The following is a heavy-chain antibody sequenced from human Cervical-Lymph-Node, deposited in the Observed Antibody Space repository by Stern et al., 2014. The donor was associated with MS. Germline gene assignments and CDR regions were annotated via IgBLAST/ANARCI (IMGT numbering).Heavy chain of an antibody. CDR2: IYWDDSK. Sequence: QITLKESGPTLVKPTQTLTLTCTFSGFSLSTSGVGVGWIRQPPGKALEWLAFIYWDDSKHYSPSLKNRLTITKDTSKNQVALTMNNMDPVDTATFYCATHAPGVVPAALDYWGQGTLVTVS. CDR1: GFSLSTSGVG. CDR3: ATHAPGVVPAALDY. D-gene: IGHD2-2*01. J-gene: IGHJ4*02. V-gene: IGHV2-5*02.